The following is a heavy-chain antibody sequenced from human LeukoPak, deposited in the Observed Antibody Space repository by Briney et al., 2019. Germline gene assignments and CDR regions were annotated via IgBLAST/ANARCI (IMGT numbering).Heavy chain of an antibody. Sequence: SVKVPCKASGGTFSSYAISWVRQAPGQGLEWMGGIIPIFGTANYAQKFQGRVTITADESTSTAYMELSSLRSEDTAVYYCARVRALKVTTSGMDVWGQGTTVTVSS. D-gene: IGHD4-17*01. V-gene: IGHV1-69*13. CDR1: GGTFSSYA. CDR3: ARVRALKVTTSGMDV. J-gene: IGHJ6*02. CDR2: IIPIFGTA.